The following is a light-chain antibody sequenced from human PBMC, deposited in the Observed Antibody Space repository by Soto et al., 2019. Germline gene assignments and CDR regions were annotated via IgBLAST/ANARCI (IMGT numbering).Light chain of an antibody. V-gene: IGLV1-36*01. CDR2: YDD. J-gene: IGLJ1*01. Sequence: QSVLTQPPSVSEAPRQRVTISCSGSSSNIGNNAVNWYQQLPGKAPKLLIYYDDLLPSGVSDRFSGSKSGTSASLAIGGLQSEDEADYYCAAWDDSLNGPVFGTGTKLTVL. CDR3: AAWDDSLNGPV. CDR1: SSNIGNNA.